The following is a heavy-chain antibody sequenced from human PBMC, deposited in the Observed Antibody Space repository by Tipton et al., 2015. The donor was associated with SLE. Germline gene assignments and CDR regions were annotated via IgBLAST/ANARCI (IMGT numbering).Heavy chain of an antibody. Sequence: TLSLTCAVSGYSISSGYYWGWIRQPPGKGLEWIGYIYYSGSTNYNPSLKSRVTISVDTSKNQFSLKLSSVTAADTAVYYCARDSDGGNSGGPFDYWGQGTLVTVSS. V-gene: IGHV4-38-2*02. CDR1: GYSISSGYY. CDR3: ARDSDGGNSGGPFDY. D-gene: IGHD4-23*01. CDR2: IYYSGST. J-gene: IGHJ4*02.